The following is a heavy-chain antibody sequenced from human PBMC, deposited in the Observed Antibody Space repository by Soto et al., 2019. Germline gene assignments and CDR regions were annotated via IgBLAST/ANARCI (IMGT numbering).Heavy chain of an antibody. CDR2: IIPIFGTA. J-gene: IGHJ5*02. CDR3: ARDPPNNWFDP. Sequence: SVKIFCKASGGTISSYANSWWRQAPGQGREWMGGIIPIFGTANYAQKVQGRVPITADESTSTAYMELSSLRSEDTAVYYCARDPPNNWFDPWGQGTLVTVSS. V-gene: IGHV1-69*13. CDR1: GGTISSYA.